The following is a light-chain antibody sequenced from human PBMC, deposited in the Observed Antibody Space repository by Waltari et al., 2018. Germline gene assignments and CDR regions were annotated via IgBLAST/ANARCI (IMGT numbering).Light chain of an antibody. CDR1: DVGNKY. J-gene: IGLJ1*01. CDR3: QALDSGTGV. Sequence: YELTQPPSVSVSPGQAANIACSGDDVGNKYNSWFQQKPGHSPVLVIFEDNKRPPGIPERFSASNSGNIATLTISETQPMDEADYYCQALDSGTGVFGTGTKVTVL. V-gene: IGLV3-1*01. CDR2: EDN.